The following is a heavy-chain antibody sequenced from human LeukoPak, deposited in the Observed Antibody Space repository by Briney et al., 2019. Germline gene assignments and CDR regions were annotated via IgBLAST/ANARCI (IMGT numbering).Heavy chain of an antibody. Sequence: GGSLRLSCAASGFTFSGSAMHWVRQASGKGLEWVGRIRSKANSYATAYAASVKGRFTISRDDSKNTAYLQMNSLKTEDTAVYYCTRPADRYYDFWSGYSGGGAFDIWGQGTMVTVSS. V-gene: IGHV3-73*01. CDR3: TRPADRYYDFWSGYSGGGAFDI. CDR1: GFTFSGSA. J-gene: IGHJ3*02. CDR2: IRSKANSYAT. D-gene: IGHD3-3*01.